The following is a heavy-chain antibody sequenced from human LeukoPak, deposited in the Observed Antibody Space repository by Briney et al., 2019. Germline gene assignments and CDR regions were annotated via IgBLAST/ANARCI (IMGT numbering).Heavy chain of an antibody. CDR1: GFTFSSYA. Sequence: GGSLRLSCAASGFTFSSYAMSWVRQAPGKGLEWVSAISGSGGRTYCADSVKGRFTISRDNSKNTLYLQMNSLRAEDTAVYYCAKTDSSDYSYFFDYWGQGTLVTVSS. CDR2: ISGSGGRT. CDR3: AKTDSSDYSYFFDY. V-gene: IGHV3-23*01. J-gene: IGHJ4*02. D-gene: IGHD3-22*01.